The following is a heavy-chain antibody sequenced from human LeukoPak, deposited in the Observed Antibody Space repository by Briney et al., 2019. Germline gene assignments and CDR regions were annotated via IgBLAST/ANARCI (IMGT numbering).Heavy chain of an antibody. V-gene: IGHV1-24*01. Sequence: RASVKVSCKVSGYTLTELSMHWVRQAPGKGLEWMGGFDPEDGETIYAQKFQGRVTMTEDTSTDTAYMELSSLRSEDTAVYYCATDGKAGIAAAGTGLYYGMDVWGKGTTVTVSS. D-gene: IGHD6-13*01. CDR2: FDPEDGET. CDR3: ATDGKAGIAAAGTGLYYGMDV. J-gene: IGHJ6*04. CDR1: GYTLTELS.